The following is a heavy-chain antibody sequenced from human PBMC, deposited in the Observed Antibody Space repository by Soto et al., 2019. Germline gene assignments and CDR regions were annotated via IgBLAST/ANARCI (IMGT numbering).Heavy chain of an antibody. J-gene: IGHJ4*02. D-gene: IGHD3-9*01. CDR1: GFTFSGYS. CDR2: ISSGSKTI. V-gene: IGHV3-48*02. CDR3: AREDILGVRSFDY. Sequence: PGGSLRLSCAASGFTFSGYSVNWVRQAPGKGLEWVSYISSGSKTIYYAESVKGRFTVSRDNARNSQYLQMNSLRDETTAVYYCAREDILGVRSFDYWGQGTLVTVS.